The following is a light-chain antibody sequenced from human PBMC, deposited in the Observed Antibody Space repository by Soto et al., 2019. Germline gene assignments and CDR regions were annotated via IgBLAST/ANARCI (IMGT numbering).Light chain of an antibody. J-gene: IGKJ1*01. CDR1: QSVNRY. CDR2: DAS. Sequence: EIVLTQSPATLSLSPGERATLSCWASQSVNRYLVWYQRKPGQAPRLLMYDASKRATGIPARFSGSGSGTDFTLTISSLEPEDFAVYYCQQRDIWPWTFGQGTKVEIK. V-gene: IGKV3-11*01. CDR3: QQRDIWPWT.